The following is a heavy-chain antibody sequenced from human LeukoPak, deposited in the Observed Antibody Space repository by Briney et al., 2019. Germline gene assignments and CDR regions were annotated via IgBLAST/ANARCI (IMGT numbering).Heavy chain of an antibody. V-gene: IGHV3-74*01. Sequence: GGSLRLSCAASGFTFSSYWMHWVRQAPGKGLVWVSRINSDGSSTSYADSVKGRFTISRDNAKNTLYLQMNSLRAEDTAVYYCARAPRLLYRYNYLDYWGQGTLVTVSS. CDR3: ARAPRLLYRYNYLDY. CDR2: INSDGSST. CDR1: GFTFSSYW. D-gene: IGHD3-3*01. J-gene: IGHJ4*02.